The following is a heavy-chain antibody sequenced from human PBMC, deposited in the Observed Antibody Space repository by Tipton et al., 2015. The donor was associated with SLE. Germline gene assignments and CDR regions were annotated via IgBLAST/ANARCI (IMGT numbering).Heavy chain of an antibody. J-gene: IGHJ6*02. CDR1: GFTFSTNA. CDR3: AKGDTSCYGGGCYYGMDV. Sequence: SLRLSCAASGFTFSTNAMSWVRQAPGKGLEWVSLIYTGGSTYYADSVKGRFTISRDNSKNTLCMQLISLRPEDTAVYYCAKGDTSCYGGGCYYGMDVWGQGTTVTVSS. CDR2: IYTGGST. D-gene: IGHD2-2*01. V-gene: IGHV3-23*03.